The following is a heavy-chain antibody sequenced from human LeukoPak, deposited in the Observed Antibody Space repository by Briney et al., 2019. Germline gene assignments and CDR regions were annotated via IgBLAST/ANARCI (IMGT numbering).Heavy chain of an antibody. CDR1: GYTLTELS. D-gene: IGHD4-17*01. V-gene: IGHV1-24*01. CDR3: ATDHPPTTTVTPFY. Sequence: ASVKVSCKVSGYTLTELSMHWVRQAPGKGLEWMGGFDPEDGETIYAQKFQGRVTMTEDTSTDTAYMELSSLGSEDTAVYYCATDHPPTTTVTPFYWGQGTLVTVSS. J-gene: IGHJ4*02. CDR2: FDPEDGET.